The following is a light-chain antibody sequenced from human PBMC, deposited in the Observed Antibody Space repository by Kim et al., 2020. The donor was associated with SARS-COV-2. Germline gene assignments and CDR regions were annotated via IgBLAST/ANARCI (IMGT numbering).Light chain of an antibody. CDR1: QTITTY. Sequence: ASVGDRVTITCRASQTITTYLNWYQQKPGKVPKVLISSASSLQSGVPSRFSGSGSGTDFTLTISSLQHEDFATYYCQQSFTTPYAFGQGTKLDI. CDR2: SAS. CDR3: QQSFTTPYA. J-gene: IGKJ2*01. V-gene: IGKV1-39*01.